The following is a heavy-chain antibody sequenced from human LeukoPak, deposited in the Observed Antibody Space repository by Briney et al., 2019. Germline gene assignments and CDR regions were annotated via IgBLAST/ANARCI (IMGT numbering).Heavy chain of an antibody. Sequence: GGSLRLSCAASGFSVSNNYVSWVRQAPGKGLEWISAVYSGGDTYYIESVRGRFTISRDNSKNTIHLQINGLTPEDTAIYYCARDSPGASVWGKGTTVTVSS. J-gene: IGHJ6*04. CDR1: GFSVSNNY. D-gene: IGHD3-10*01. CDR3: ARDSPGASV. V-gene: IGHV3-53*01. CDR2: VYSGGDT.